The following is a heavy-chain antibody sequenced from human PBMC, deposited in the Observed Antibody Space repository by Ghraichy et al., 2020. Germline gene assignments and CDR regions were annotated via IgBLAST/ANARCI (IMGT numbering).Heavy chain of an antibody. CDR3: ARNKWNQLGWFGP. J-gene: IGHJ5*02. D-gene: IGHD1-20*01. Sequence: GGSLRLSCAASGFTFGSSWMTWVRQAPGKGLEWVANIKQDGSEKYYVDSVKGRFTISRDNAKNSLFLQMNSLKVEDTAVYHCARNKWNQLGWFGPWGQGTLVTVSS. V-gene: IGHV3-7*01. CDR1: GFTFGSSW. CDR2: IKQDGSEK.